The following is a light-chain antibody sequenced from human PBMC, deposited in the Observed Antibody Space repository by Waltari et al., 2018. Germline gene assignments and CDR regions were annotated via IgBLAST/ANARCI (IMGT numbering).Light chain of an antibody. Sequence: DIVMTQSPATLSVSPGERASLSCRASQNVFGDLAWYQMKIGRAPKLLIFGVSTRATGVPASFRGSGSGTEFTLTISSLQSEDSAVYYCQQYTSWPRTFGQGTKLEI. V-gene: IGKV3-15*01. J-gene: IGKJ2*01. CDR1: QNVFGD. CDR3: QQYTSWPRT. CDR2: GVS.